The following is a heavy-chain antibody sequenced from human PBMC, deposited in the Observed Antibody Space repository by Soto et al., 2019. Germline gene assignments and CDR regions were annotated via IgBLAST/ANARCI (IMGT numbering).Heavy chain of an antibody. V-gene: IGHV4-31*03. CDR3: ERGGLVRDTPLTYYYYYGMDV. Sequence: SETLSLTCTVSGGSISSGGYYWSWIRQHPGKGLEWIGYIHSSGSTYYNPSLKSRVTISVDTSKNQFSLKLSSVTAADTAVYYCERGGLVRDTPLTYYYYYGMDVWGQGTTVT. J-gene: IGHJ6*02. D-gene: IGHD3-10*01. CDR1: GGSISSGGYY. CDR2: IHSSGST.